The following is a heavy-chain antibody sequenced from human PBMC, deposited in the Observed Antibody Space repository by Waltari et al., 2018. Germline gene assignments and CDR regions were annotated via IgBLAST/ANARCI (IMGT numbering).Heavy chain of an antibody. CDR3: ARGNTASLDY. CDR1: GFTVTNYY. J-gene: IGHJ4*02. CDR2: IYSAVTT. V-gene: IGHV3-53*01. Sequence: HLVESGGGLIQPGGSLRLSCAASGFTVTNYYMSWVRQAPGRGLECVSVIYSAVTTYYADSVNGRVTISRDTFRNTLYLQMDNLRPDDTAVYYCARGNTASLDYWGQGTLVTVSS. D-gene: IGHD2-21*02.